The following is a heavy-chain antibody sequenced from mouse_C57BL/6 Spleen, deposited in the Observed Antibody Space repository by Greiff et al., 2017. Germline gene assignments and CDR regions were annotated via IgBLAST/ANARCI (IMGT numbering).Heavy chain of an antibody. CDR3: ARSPYDYDWYFGV. Sequence: DVKVEESGGGLVQPGGSLSLSCAASGFTFTDYYMSWVRQPPGKALEWLGFIRNKANGYTTEYSASVKGRFTISRDKSQSILYLQMNALRAEDSATYYCARSPYDYDWYFGVWGTGATVTVSS. CDR1: GFTFTDYY. V-gene: IGHV7-3*01. D-gene: IGHD2-4*01. CDR2: IRNKANGYTT. J-gene: IGHJ1*03.